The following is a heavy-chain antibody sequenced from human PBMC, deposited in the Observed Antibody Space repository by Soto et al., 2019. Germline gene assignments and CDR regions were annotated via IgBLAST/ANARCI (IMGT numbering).Heavy chain of an antibody. CDR3: AKDWVGGSNRYQLDY. Sequence: GGAQRLPCAASRFPFRDYGMHWVRQAPGKGLEWVAGISHGATRKSYSDSVKGRFIISRDNSKKMLYLQLNSLRREDTAVYYCAKDWVGGSNRYQLDYWGRGTLVTVSS. D-gene: IGHD4-4*01. CDR1: RFPFRDYG. J-gene: IGHJ4*02. V-gene: IGHV3-30*18. CDR2: ISHGATRK.